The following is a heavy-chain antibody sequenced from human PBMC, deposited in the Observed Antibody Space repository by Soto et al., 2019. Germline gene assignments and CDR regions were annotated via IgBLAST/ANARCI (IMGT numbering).Heavy chain of an antibody. J-gene: IGHJ2*01. D-gene: IGHD1-26*01. CDR3: AKNRGSGSYTNWSFAV. CDR1: GFMFSCCA. V-gene: IGHV3-23*01. CDR2: IHGDGDYS. Sequence: EVQLLDSGGGLVQPGGSLRLSCAASGFMFSCCAMSWVRQAPGKGLEWVSTIHGDGDYSHYTDSVEGRFTISRDNSRNTLYLQMNSLRGDDTAVYYCAKNRGSGSYTNWSFAVWGRGNLVTVSS.